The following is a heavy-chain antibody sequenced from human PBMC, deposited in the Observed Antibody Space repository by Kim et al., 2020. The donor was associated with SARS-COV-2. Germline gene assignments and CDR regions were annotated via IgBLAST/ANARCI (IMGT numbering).Heavy chain of an antibody. Sequence: GGSLRLSCVASEFTFNLYWMRWVRQAPGKGLEWVAYIKQDGSVTDYVDSAKGRFTISRDNDKKSLSLQVNNLRPEDTAVYYCARGSVVVTADLERHGYFDVWGRGTRVSVSS. CDR3: ARGSVVVTADLERHGYFDV. D-gene: IGHD2-21*02. J-gene: IGHJ2*01. CDR2: IKQDGSVT. V-gene: IGHV3-7*03. CDR1: EFTFNLYW.